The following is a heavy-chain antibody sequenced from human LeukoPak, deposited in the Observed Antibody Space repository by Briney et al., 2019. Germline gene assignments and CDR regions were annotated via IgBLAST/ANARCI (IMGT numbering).Heavy chain of an antibody. CDR3: AREGYSYGFDY. CDR1: GGSISSGGYS. V-gene: IGHV4-30-2*01. CDR2: IYHSGST. D-gene: IGHD5-18*01. J-gene: IGHJ4*02. Sequence: MSSQTLSLTCAVSGGSISSGGYSWSWIRQPPGKGLEWIGYIYHSGSTYYNPSLKSRVTISVDRSKNQFSLKLSSVTAADTAVYYCAREGYSYGFDYWGQGNLVTVSS.